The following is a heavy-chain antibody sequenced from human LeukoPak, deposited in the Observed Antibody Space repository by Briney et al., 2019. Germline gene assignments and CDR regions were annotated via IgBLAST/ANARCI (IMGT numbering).Heavy chain of an antibody. CDR3: ARGPLFWSGFPPGYDY. Sequence: ASVKVSCKASGYTFTSYYMHWVRQAPGQGLEWMGIINPSGGSTSYAQKFQGRVTMTRDTSTSTVYMELSSLRSEDTAVYYCARGPLFWSGFPPGYDYWGQGTLVTVSS. CDR1: GYTFTSYY. D-gene: IGHD3-3*01. J-gene: IGHJ4*02. CDR2: INPSGGST. V-gene: IGHV1-46*03.